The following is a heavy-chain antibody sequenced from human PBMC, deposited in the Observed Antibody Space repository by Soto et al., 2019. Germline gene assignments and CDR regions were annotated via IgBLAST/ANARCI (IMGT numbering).Heavy chain of an antibody. CDR2: IVVGSGNT. V-gene: IGHV1-58*01. J-gene: IGHJ4*02. CDR1: GFTFTSSA. D-gene: IGHD2-21*02. CDR3: AAEPPSNCGGDCAFDY. Sequence: ASVKVSCKASGFTFTSSAVQWVRQARGQRLEWIGWIVVGSGNTNYAQKFQERVTITRDMSTSTAYMELSSLRSEDTAVYYCAAEPPSNCGGDCAFDYWGQGTLVTVSS.